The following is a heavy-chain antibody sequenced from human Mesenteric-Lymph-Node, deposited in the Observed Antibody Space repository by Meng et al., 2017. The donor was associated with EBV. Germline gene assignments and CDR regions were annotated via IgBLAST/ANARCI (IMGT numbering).Heavy chain of an antibody. J-gene: IGHJ5*02. CDR2: IRSDGSST. Sequence: EGELVGFGGGLVQPGGSLRLSCAAAGFTFSSYWMHWVRQAPGKGLMWVSRIRSDGSSTDYADSVKGRFTISRDNAKNTVYLQMSSLRVEDSAVYYCARDGLDPWGQGTLVTVSS. CDR3: ARDGLDP. V-gene: IGHV3-74*01. CDR1: GFTFSSYW.